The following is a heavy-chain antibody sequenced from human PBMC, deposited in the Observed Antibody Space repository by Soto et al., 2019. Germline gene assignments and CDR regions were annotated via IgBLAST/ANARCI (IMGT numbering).Heavy chain of an antibody. CDR3: ARGLHYYGSGSNFDY. CDR2: IYHSGST. D-gene: IGHD3-10*01. V-gene: IGHV4-30-2*05. Sequence: PSETLSLTCTVSGGSISSSSYSWSWIRQPPGKGLEWIGYIYHSGSTYYNPSLKSRVTISVDTSKNQFSLKLSSVTAADTAVYYCARGLHYYGSGSNFDYWGQGALVTVSS. CDR1: GGSISSSSYS. J-gene: IGHJ4*02.